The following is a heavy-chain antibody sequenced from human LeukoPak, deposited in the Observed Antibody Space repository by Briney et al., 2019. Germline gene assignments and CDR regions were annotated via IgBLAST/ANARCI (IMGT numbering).Heavy chain of an antibody. CDR2: IIPIFGTA. CDR3: ARAGYRVIDY. D-gene: IGHD5-18*01. Sequence: SVKVSFKASGGTFSSYAISWVRQAPGQGLEWMGGIIPIFGTANYAQKFQGRVTITADESTSTAYMELRSLRSDDTAVYYCARAGYRVIDYWGQGTLVTVSS. V-gene: IGHV1-69*13. J-gene: IGHJ4*02. CDR1: GGTFSSYA.